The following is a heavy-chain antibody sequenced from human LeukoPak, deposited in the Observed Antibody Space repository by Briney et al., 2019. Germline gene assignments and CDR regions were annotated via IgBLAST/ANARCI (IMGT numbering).Heavy chain of an antibody. CDR1: GGSISSGGYY. CDR3: ARDNWNARYFDL. V-gene: IGHV4-30-2*01. CDR2: IYHSGST. J-gene: IGHJ2*01. D-gene: IGHD1-1*01. Sequence: SQTLSLTCTVSGGSISSGGYYWSWIRQPPGKGLEWIGYIYHSGSTYYNPSLKSRVTISVDRSKNQFSLKLSSVTAADTAVYYCARDNWNARYFDLWGRGTLVTVSS.